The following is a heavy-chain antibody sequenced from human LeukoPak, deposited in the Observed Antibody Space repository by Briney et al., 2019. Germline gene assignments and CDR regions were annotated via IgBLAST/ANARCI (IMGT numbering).Heavy chain of an antibody. CDR2: IYYSGST. CDR3: ARDTSSGGSWDYYYGMDV. Sequence: SETLPLTCTVSGGSISSGGYYWSWIRQHPGKGLEWIGYIYYSGSTYYNPSLKSRATISVDTSKNQFSLKLSSVTAADTAVYYCARDTSSGGSWDYYYGMDVWGQGTTVTVSS. D-gene: IGHD2-15*01. V-gene: IGHV4-31*03. CDR1: GGSISSGGYY. J-gene: IGHJ6*02.